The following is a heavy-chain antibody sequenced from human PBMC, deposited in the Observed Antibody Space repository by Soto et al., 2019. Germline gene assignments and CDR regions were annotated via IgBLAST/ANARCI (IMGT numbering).Heavy chain of an antibody. D-gene: IGHD3-16*01. V-gene: IGHV3-48*01. CDR1: GFTFSSYS. J-gene: IGHJ4*02. CDR2: ITSSGSAI. CDR3: VKELGGFEY. Sequence: GGSLRLSCEASGFTFSSYSMNWVRQAPGKGLQWVSFITSSGSAIYYADSVKGRFTISRDNSKNTLYVQMNSLRPEDTAVYYCVKELGGFEYWGQGTLGTVSS.